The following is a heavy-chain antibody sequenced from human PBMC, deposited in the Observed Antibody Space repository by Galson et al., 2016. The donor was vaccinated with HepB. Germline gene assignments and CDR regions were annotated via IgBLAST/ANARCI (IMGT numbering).Heavy chain of an antibody. CDR2: IYPFRRP. CDR1: GDSIRRNDSY. J-gene: IGHJ6*02. Sequence: QVQLQESGPGLVTPSQNLSLTCTVSGDSIRRNDSYWPWLRQHPVQGLECIATIYPFRRPYYNPSLQSRVTISVDTSKNQFYLRLTSLTAADTAVYFCARDEGYYGMDVWGQGTTVIVSS. CDR3: ARDEGYYGMDV. V-gene: IGHV4-31*03.